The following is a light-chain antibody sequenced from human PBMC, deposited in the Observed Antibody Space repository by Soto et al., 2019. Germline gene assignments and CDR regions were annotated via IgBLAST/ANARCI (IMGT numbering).Light chain of an antibody. J-gene: IGKJ1*01. Sequence: ERVLAKSPDTLFLSRGGRATRFXRASHSISETLAWYQQRAGXAPSXXXASXSRMAKGCPARXSGSGSATDFTLTISILQSEDVAVYYFQQYENGPLTFGQGTKVDI. CDR3: QQYENGPLT. V-gene: IGKV3-15*01. CDR1: HSISET. CDR2: SXS.